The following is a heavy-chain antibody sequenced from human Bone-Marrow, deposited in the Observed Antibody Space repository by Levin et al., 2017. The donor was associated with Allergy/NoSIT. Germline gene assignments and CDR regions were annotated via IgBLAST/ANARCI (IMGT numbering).Heavy chain of an antibody. D-gene: IGHD3-16*01. V-gene: IGHV3-30*18. J-gene: IGHJ4*02. CDR3: AKEGD. Sequence: PGGSLRLSCAASGFTFSSYDMHWVRQAPGKGLEWVAVISLEGSKKFYAESVKGRFTTSRDNSKNTLYLQMNSLRVEDTAVYYCAKEGDWGQGTLVTVSS. CDR1: GFTFSSYD. CDR2: ISLEGSKK.